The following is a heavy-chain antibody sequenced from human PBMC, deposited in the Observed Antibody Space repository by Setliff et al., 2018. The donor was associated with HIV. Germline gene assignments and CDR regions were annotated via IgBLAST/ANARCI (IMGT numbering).Heavy chain of an antibody. V-gene: IGHV3-23*01. D-gene: IGHD3-22*01. J-gene: IGHJ4*02. Sequence: GESLKISCAASGFTFSSHAMHWVRQAPGRGLEWISAISGSGGSTYFADSVKGRFTISRDNSKNTLFLQMNSLRAEDTAVYYCAKEYYYDSSGYGVFDYWGQGTLVTVSS. CDR3: AKEYYYDSSGYGVFDY. CDR1: GFTFSSHA. CDR2: ISGSGGST.